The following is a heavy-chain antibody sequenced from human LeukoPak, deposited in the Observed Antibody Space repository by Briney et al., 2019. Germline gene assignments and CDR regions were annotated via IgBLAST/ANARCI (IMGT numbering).Heavy chain of an antibody. J-gene: IGHJ4*02. Sequence: GASVKVSCKASGYTFTAYYIHWVRQAPGQGLEWMGWIDPNSGGTNYAQKFQGRVTMTRDTSSSTANMELSRLRSDDTAVYYCARDHSYYDSGSYSNVAYWGQGTLVTVSS. CDR2: IDPNSGGT. CDR3: ARDHSYYDSGSYSNVAY. D-gene: IGHD3-10*01. V-gene: IGHV1-2*02. CDR1: GYTFTAYY.